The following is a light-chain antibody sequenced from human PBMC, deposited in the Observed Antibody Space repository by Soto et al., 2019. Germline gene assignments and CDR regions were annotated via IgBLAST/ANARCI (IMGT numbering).Light chain of an antibody. J-gene: IGKJ2*01. V-gene: IGKV3-20*01. CDR2: GAS. CDR3: QKYGTSGFVYP. Sequence: EIVLTQSPGTLSLSPGERATLSCRASQSVSSSYLAWYQQKPGQAPRLLIYGASSRATGITDRFSGSGSGTVFTLTISVLELEDFAVYYCQKYGTSGFVYPFGQATNREIK. CDR1: QSVSSSY.